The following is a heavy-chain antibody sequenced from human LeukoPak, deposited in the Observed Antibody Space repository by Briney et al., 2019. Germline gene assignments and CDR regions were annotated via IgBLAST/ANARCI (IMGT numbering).Heavy chain of an antibody. CDR1: GFTFSSYA. CDR3: ARDQWSSGRLDLDY. V-gene: IGHV3-30*04. Sequence: LGGSLRLSCAASGFTFSSYAMHWVRQAPGKGLERVAVISYDGSNKYYADSVKGRFTISRDNSKNTLYLQMNSLRAEDTAVYYCARDQWSSGRLDLDYWGQGTLVTVSS. D-gene: IGHD3-10*01. CDR2: ISYDGSNK. J-gene: IGHJ4*02.